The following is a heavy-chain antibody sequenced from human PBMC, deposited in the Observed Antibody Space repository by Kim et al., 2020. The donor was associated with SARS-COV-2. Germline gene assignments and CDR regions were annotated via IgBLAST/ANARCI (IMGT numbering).Heavy chain of an antibody. D-gene: IGHD2-2*01. Sequence: GGSLRLSCAASGLTFSKAWMSWVRQAPGKGLEWVGRIESKTDGGTTDYAAPVKGRSTISRDDSQNTLYLQMNRLKTEDTAVYDCTADLSYCTNTNGYEVDYWGQGTLVTVSS. CDR2: IESKTDGGTT. CDR3: TADLSYCTNTNGYEVDY. CDR1: GLTFSKAW. J-gene: IGHJ4*02. V-gene: IGHV3-15*04.